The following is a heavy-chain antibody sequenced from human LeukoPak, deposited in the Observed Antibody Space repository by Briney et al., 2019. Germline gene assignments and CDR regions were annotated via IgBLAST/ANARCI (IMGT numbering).Heavy chain of an antibody. CDR2: MNPNSGNT. V-gene: IGHV1-8*01. CDR3: ARGRRYSGYDAFGY. CDR1: GYTFTTYD. J-gene: IGHJ4*02. D-gene: IGHD5-12*01. Sequence: ASVKVSCKASGYTFTTYDINWARQAPGQGLEWMGWMNPNSGNTGYAQKFQGRVTMTRNTSISTAYMELSSLKSEDTAVYYCARGRRYSGYDAFGYWGQGTLVTVSS.